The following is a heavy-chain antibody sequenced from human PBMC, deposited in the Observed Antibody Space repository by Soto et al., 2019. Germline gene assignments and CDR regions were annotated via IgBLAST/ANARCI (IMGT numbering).Heavy chain of an antibody. CDR3: ARKAYYASGRINLFDS. CDR2: VYTSDYT. D-gene: IGHD3-10*01. J-gene: IGHJ4*02. CDR1: GASIRSYY. V-gene: IGHV4-4*08. Sequence: PSETLSLTCSVSGASIRSYYWHWIRQPPGKGLEWIGYVYTSDYTRYSSSLKSRVTISVDTSKSQFYLRLNSVTAADTAMYYCARKAYYASGRINLFDSWGQGTLVTVSS.